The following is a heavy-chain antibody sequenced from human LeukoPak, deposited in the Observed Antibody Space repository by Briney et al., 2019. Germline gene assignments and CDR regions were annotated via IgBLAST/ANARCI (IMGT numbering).Heavy chain of an antibody. CDR2: INQDGSEK. D-gene: IGHD3-10*01. V-gene: IGHV3-7*05. J-gene: IGHJ4*02. CDR3: ARGGSRTFDN. Sequence: GGSLRLSCAASGFIFSSYWMSWVRRAPGKGLEWVAKINQDGSEKYYVDSVKGRFTITRDNAKNSLYLQLNSLRADDTAVYYCARGGSRTFDNWGQGTLVAVSS. CDR1: GFIFSSYW.